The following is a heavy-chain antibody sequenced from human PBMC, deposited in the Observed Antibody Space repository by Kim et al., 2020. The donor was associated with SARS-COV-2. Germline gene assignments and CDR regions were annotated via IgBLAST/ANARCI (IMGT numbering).Heavy chain of an antibody. CDR3: ARDTRVNSGSYLLEEDAFDI. CDR1: GGSISSSNW. V-gene: IGHV4-4*02. J-gene: IGHJ3*02. Sequence: SETLSLTCAVSGGSISSSNWWSWVRQPPGKGLEWIGEIYHSGSTNYNPSLKSRVTISVDKSKNQFSLKLSSVTAADTAVYYCARDTRVNSGSYLLEEDAFDIWGQGTMVTVSS. D-gene: IGHD1-26*01. CDR2: IYHSGST.